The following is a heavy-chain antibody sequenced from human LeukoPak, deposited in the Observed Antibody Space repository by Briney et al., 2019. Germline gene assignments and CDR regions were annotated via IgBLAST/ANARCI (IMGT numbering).Heavy chain of an antibody. CDR1: GVTFSSYA. V-gene: IGHV3-23*01. J-gene: IGHJ4*02. CDR3: AKESGDDFWSGSSLPPDK. Sequence: GGSLRLSCAASGVTFSSYAMRWVRQAPGKGLEWVSSICYTGGSTYFSDSVKGRFQISRDNSKKTLHLPMSSLGAEDTATYFCAKESGDDFWSGSSLPPDKWGEGTVLSLSS. CDR2: ICYTGGST. D-gene: IGHD3-3*01.